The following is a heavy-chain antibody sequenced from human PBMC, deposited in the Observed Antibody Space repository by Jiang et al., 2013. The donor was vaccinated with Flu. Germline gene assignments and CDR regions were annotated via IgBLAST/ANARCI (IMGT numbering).Heavy chain of an antibody. CDR2: IIPVIGVT. V-gene: IGHV1-69*02. Sequence: EVKKPGSSVKVSCKASGGTFHSYTINWVRQAPGQGPEWVGRIIPVIGVTSYAQEFRGRVTITADKSTSTVYMEMSSLRSDDTAVYFCARATCGGDCYSGGLAYFYFDYWGPGTLVTVSS. D-gene: IGHD2-21*02. CDR1: GGTFHSYT. J-gene: IGHJ4*02. CDR3: ARATCGGDCYSGGLAYFYFDY.